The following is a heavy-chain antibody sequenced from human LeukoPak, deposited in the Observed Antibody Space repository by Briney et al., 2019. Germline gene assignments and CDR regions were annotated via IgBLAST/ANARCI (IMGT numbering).Heavy chain of an antibody. CDR3: ARDSRRGYGSGSYD. J-gene: IGHJ4*02. Sequence: GGSLRLSCAASGFTFSSYSMNWVRQAPGKGLEWVSSISSSSSYIYYADSVKGRFTISRDNAKNSLYLQMNSLRAEDTAVYYRARDSRRGYGSGSYDWGQGTLVTVSS. CDR2: ISSSSSYI. V-gene: IGHV3-21*01. D-gene: IGHD3-10*01. CDR1: GFTFSSYS.